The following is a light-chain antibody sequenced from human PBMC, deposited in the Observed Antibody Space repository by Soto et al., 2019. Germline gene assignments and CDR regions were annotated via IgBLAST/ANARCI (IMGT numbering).Light chain of an antibody. V-gene: IGKV2-28*01. CDR1: RDLLHSNGYNY. Sequence: EIVLTQSPLSLPVTPGEPASISCRSSRDLLHSNGYNYLDWYLQEPGQSPQLLIYLGSSRASGVPDRFSGSGSGTDFKLTIIRVEAEDVGIYFCAQGLATAFTFGGGTKVEIK. CDR3: AQGLATAFT. CDR2: LGS. J-gene: IGKJ4*01.